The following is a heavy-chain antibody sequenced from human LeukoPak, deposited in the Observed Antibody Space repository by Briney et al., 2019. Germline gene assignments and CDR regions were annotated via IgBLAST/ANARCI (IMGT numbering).Heavy chain of an antibody. V-gene: IGHV4-34*01. Sequence: SETLSLTCAVYGGSFSGYYWSWIRQSPGKGLEWIGEINYSGSTKYNPSLKSRVTISADTSKNQFSLKLSSVTAADTAVYYCARQGGFEVFDYWGQGTLVTVSS. D-gene: IGHD5-12*01. CDR3: ARQGGFEVFDY. J-gene: IGHJ4*02. CDR1: GGSFSGYY. CDR2: INYSGST.